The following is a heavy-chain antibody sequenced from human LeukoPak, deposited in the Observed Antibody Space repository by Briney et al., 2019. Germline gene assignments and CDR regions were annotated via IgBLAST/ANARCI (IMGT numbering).Heavy chain of an antibody. Sequence: GGSLRLSCGVSEFTFDDYVIHWVRQGPGKGLEWVAAMSWTSGSIAYADSVKGRFNIFRDNAQSSLYLQMNSLRAEDTAFYYCARSSGSYDGYYGVEIWGQGTTVIVSS. D-gene: IGHD6-19*01. CDR2: MSWTSGSI. J-gene: IGHJ6*02. V-gene: IGHV3-9*01. CDR3: ARSSGSYDGYYGVEI. CDR1: EFTFDDYV.